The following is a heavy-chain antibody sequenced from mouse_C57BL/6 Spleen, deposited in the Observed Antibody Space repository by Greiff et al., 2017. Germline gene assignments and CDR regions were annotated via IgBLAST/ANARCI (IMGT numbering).Heavy chain of an antibody. J-gene: IGHJ4*01. V-gene: IGHV2-5*01. CDR2: IWRGGST. CDR1: GFSLTSSG. CDR3: AKKRGRYAMDY. Sequence: QVQLQQSGPGLVQPSQSLSITCPVSGFSLTSSGVHWVRQSPGKGLEWLGVIWRGGSTDYNAAFLSRLSITKDNSKSQVFFKMNSLQADVTAIYYCAKKRGRYAMDYWGQGTSVTVSS.